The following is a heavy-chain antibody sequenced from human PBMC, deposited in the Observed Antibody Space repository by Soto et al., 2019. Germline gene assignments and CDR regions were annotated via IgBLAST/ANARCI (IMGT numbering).Heavy chain of an antibody. V-gene: IGHV3-15*01. CDR1: GFSFSDAW. CDR2: IKGETDGGTT. J-gene: IGHJ5*02. Sequence: PGGSLRLSCAASGFSFSDAWMSWVRQAPGKGLEWVGRIKGETDGGTTDYAAPVKGRFTVSRDDSKKMVFLQMHSLKTEDTAVFYCAGSKYYYDSSGYLRFGKWFDPWGQGTLVTVSS. D-gene: IGHD3-22*01. CDR3: AGSKYYYDSSGYLRFGKWFDP.